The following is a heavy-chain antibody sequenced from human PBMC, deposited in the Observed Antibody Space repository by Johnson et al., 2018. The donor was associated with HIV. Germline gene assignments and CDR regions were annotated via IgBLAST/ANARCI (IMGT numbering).Heavy chain of an antibody. V-gene: IGHV3-11*04. CDR2: IRSGGANI. Sequence: QVQLVESGGGLVKPGGSLRLSCRASGFSFSDFHMSWIRQAPGKGLEWVSDIRSGGANIHYADSVKGRFTISRDNAKNSLYLQMNSLRADDTAVYYCAREGPSERAGFDSWGQGTIVTVSS. CDR3: AREGPSERAGFDS. CDR1: GFSFSDFH. J-gene: IGHJ3*02.